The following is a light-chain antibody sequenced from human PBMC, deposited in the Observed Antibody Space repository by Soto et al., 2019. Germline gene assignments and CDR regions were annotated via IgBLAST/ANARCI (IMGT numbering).Light chain of an antibody. CDR2: KAS. V-gene: IGKV1-5*03. CDR3: QQYDRFPYS. CDR1: QSLSYW. Sequence: DIQMTQSPSTLSASVGDTVTITCRASQSLSYWLAWYQQKPGQAPKLLIHKASTLESGVPSRLGGSGSGTEFTLTISSLQPDDFATFYCQQYDRFPYSFGQGTKLEIK. J-gene: IGKJ2*03.